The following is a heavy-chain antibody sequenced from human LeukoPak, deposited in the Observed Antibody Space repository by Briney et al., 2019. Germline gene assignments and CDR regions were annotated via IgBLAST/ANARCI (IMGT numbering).Heavy chain of an antibody. J-gene: IGHJ4*02. CDR3: ARDQDGWIDY. CDR2: IYHSGSI. CDR1: GYSIRSGYY. V-gene: IGHV4-38-2*02. D-gene: IGHD5-24*01. Sequence: SETLSLTCTVSGYSIRSGYYWGWIRQPPGKGLEWIGSIYHSGSIYHKPSLKSRVTISVDTSKNQFSLKLSSVTAADTAVYYCARDQDGWIDYWGQGTLVTVSS.